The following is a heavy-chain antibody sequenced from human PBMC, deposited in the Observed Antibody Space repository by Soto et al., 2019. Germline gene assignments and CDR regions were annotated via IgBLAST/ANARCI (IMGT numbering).Heavy chain of an antibody. CDR1: GGSISSGGYY. D-gene: IGHD3-22*01. J-gene: IGHJ6*02. CDR3: AIDHDYDSSGYPFGLLYYYGMDV. V-gene: IGHV4-31*03. Sequence: QVQLQESGPGLVKPSQTLSLTCTVSGGSISSGGYYWSWIRQHPGKGLEWIGYIYYSWSTYYNPSLKSRVTISVETSKNQFSLKLSSVTAADTAVYYCAIDHDYDSSGYPFGLLYYYGMDVWGQGTTVTVSS. CDR2: IYYSWST.